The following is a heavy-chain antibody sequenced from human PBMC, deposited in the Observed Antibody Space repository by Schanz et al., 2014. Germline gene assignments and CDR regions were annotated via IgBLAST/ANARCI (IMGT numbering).Heavy chain of an antibody. CDR3: AKDGRLPYYGTGSDFDY. CDR2: MIGSGSSV. D-gene: IGHD3-22*01. Sequence: EVRLVESGGGLVQPGGSLRLSCAASGFNFKAYAMSWVRQAPGKGLEWVSRMIGSGSSVFYADSVKGRFTISRDNLKNTVYLQMNSLRAGDTAVYYCAKDGRLPYYGTGSDFDYWGQGTLVAVSS. J-gene: IGHJ4*02. CDR1: GFNFKAYA. V-gene: IGHV3-23*04.